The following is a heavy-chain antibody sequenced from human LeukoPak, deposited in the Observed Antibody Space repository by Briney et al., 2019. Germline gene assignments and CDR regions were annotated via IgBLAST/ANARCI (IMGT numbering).Heavy chain of an antibody. CDR3: ARHVTPPYYDFWSGYYTGRAFDI. D-gene: IGHD3-3*01. CDR1: GGSISGDY. CDR2: IYYSGAT. V-gene: IGHV4-39*01. J-gene: IGHJ3*02. Sequence: PSETLSLTCTVSGGSISGDYWGWIRQPPGKGLEWIGTIYYSGATYYNPSLTSRVTISVDTSKNQFSLKLSSVTAADTAVYYCARHVTPPYYDFWSGYYTGRAFDIWGQGTMVTVSS.